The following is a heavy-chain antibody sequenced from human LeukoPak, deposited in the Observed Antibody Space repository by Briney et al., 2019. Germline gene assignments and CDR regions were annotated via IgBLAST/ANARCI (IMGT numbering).Heavy chain of an antibody. CDR1: GFTFSNYA. CDR2: ISNDGNNR. CDR3: AKVRVGATYFDY. Sequence: GGSLRLSCAASGFTFSNYAMHWVHQAPGKGLEWVAAISNDGNNRYYADSVKGRFTISRDTSKNTLYLQMNSLRAEDTALYYCAKVRVGATYFDYWGQGTLVTVSS. J-gene: IGHJ4*02. D-gene: IGHD1-26*01. V-gene: IGHV3-30-3*01.